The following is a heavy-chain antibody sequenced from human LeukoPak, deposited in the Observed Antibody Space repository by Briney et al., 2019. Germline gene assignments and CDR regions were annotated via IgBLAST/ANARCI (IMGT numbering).Heavy chain of an antibody. V-gene: IGHV4-59*08. D-gene: IGHD2-15*01. CDR3: ARSNYCSGGSCSFDY. CDR1: VGFISSYY. CDR2: IYYSGST. Sequence: PSQTLSLTCAVSVGFISSYYWSWVRQPPGNGLGWIGDIYYSGSTDYNPSLKSRVTISVDTSKNQFSLKLSSVTAADTAVYYCARSNYCSGGSCSFDYWGQGTLVTVSS. J-gene: IGHJ4*02.